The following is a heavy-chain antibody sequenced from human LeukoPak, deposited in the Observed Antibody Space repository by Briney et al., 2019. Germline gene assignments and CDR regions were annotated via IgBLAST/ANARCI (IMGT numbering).Heavy chain of an antibody. CDR3: AKSDGYGLIDS. Sequence: KPSETLSLTCIVSGVSISSSNYYWGWVRQPPGKGLEWIGNIYSSGSTYYNSSLKSRVTISIDTSNNQVSLKMSSMTAADTAVYYCAKSDGYGLIDSWGQGTQVTVSS. CDR1: GVSISSSNYY. CDR2: IYSSGST. J-gene: IGHJ5*01. V-gene: IGHV4-39*01. D-gene: IGHD2-21*02.